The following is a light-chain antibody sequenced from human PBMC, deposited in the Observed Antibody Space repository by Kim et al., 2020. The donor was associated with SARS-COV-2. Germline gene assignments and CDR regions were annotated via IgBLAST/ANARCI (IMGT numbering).Light chain of an antibody. V-gene: IGLV2-23*01. J-gene: IGLJ1*01. CDR3: CSYAGSSTYV. CDR1: SSDVGSYNL. CDR2: EGS. Sequence: GQSITISCSGSSSDVGSYNLVSWYQQHPGKAPKVMIYEGSRRPSGVANRFSGSKSGNTASLTSAGLQAEDEADYYCCSYAGSSTYVFGTGTKVTVL.